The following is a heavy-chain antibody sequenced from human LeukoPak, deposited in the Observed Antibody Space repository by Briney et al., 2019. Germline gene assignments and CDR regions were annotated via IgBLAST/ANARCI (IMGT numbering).Heavy chain of an antibody. CDR1: GGSISSGGYY. CDR2: IYYSGST. D-gene: IGHD2-15*01. V-gene: IGHV4-31*03. J-gene: IGHJ2*01. Sequence: PSETLSLTCTVSGGSISSGGYYWSWIRQHPVKGLEWIGHIYYSGSTYYSPSLKSRITISADTSENQFSLKLRLVTAADTAVYYCARVEVPRDINDWYFDLWGRGTLVTVSS. CDR3: ARVEVPRDINDWYFDL.